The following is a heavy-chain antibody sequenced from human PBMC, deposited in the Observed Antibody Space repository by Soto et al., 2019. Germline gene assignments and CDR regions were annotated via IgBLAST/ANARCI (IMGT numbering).Heavy chain of an antibody. CDR2: ISGSGGST. Sequence: GGSLRLSCAASGFTFSSYAMSWVRQAPGKGLEWVSAISGSGGSTYYADSVKGRFTISRDNSKNTLYLQMNGLRAEDTAVYYCAKDSPYYDFWSGYYQLNYYMDVWGKGTTVTVSS. CDR3: AKDSPYYDFWSGYYQLNYYMDV. J-gene: IGHJ6*03. D-gene: IGHD3-3*01. V-gene: IGHV3-23*01. CDR1: GFTFSSYA.